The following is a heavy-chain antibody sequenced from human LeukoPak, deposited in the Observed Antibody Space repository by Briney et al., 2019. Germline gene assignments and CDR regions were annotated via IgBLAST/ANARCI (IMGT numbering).Heavy chain of an antibody. V-gene: IGHV1-69*01. D-gene: IGHD3-10*01. J-gene: IGHJ3*02. Sequence: SVKVSCKASGGTFSSYAMSWVRQAPGQGLEWMGGIIPIFGTANYAQKFQGRVTITADESTSTAYMELSSLRSEDTAVYYCARVLRGLHAFDIWGQGTTVTVSS. CDR1: GGTFSSYA. CDR3: ARVLRGLHAFDI. CDR2: IIPIFGTA.